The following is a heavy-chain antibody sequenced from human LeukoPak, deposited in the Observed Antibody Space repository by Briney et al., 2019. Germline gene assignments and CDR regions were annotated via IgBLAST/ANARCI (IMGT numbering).Heavy chain of an antibody. Sequence: ASVKVSCKASGYTFTGYYMHWVRQAPGQGLEWMGWINPNSGGTNYAQKFQGRVTMTRDTSISTAYMELSRLRSDDTAVYYCARGDYDWTTYYYDSSGYCFDYWGQGTLVTVSS. V-gene: IGHV1-2*02. CDR1: GYTFTGYY. D-gene: IGHD3-22*01. CDR3: ARGDYDWTTYYYDSSGYCFDY. CDR2: INPNSGGT. J-gene: IGHJ4*02.